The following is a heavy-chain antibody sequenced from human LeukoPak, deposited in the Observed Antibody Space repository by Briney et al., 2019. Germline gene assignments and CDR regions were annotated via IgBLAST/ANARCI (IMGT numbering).Heavy chain of an antibody. J-gene: IGHJ4*02. CDR1: GGSISSGGYY. V-gene: IGHV4-31*03. D-gene: IGHD1-1*01. CDR2: IYYSGST. Sequence: SETLSLTCTVSGGSISSGGYYWSWIRQHPGKGLEWIGYIYYSGSTYYNPSLKSRVTISVDTSKNQFSLKLSSVTAADTAVYYCARAEGAASTGYYFDYWGQGTLVTVSS. CDR3: ARAEGAASTGYYFDY.